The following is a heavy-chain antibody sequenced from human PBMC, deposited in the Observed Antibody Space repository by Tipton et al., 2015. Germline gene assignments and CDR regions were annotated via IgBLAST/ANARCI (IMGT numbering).Heavy chain of an antibody. CDR1: GGSFSDYY. CDR3: ARARGRHGGLFDS. D-gene: IGHD4-23*01. V-gene: IGHV4-59*01. CDR2: ISFSDTT. J-gene: IGHJ4*02. Sequence: TLSLTCTVSGGSFSDYYWSWIRQPPGKGLEWIGYISFSDTTHYNPSLKSRVTISVDTSKTQFSLKMSSVTASDTAVYYCARARGRHGGLFDSWGQGILVTVSS.